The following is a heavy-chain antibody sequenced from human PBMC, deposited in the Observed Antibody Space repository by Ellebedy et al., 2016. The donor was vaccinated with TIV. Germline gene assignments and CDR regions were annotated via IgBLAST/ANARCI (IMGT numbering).Heavy chain of an antibody. J-gene: IGHJ4*02. CDR3: ARGRDYAFDY. CDR2: ISVGGPI. Sequence: GESLKISXVASGFAFRTYSMNWVRQAPGKGPECIAHISVGGPIHYADSVKGRFTISRDNAKNSLYLEMNSLRDEDTAVYFCARGRDYAFDYWGQGSLVTVSS. CDR1: GFAFRTYS. D-gene: IGHD4-17*01. V-gene: IGHV3-48*02.